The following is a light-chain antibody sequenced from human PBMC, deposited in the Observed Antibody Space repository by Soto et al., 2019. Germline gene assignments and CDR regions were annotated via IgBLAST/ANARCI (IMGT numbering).Light chain of an antibody. CDR2: DVS. CDR3: CSYAGGHTSLL. CDR1: SSDVGGYNY. V-gene: IGLV2-11*01. Sequence: QSALTQPRSVSGSPGQSVTISCTGTSSDVGGYNYVSWYQQHPGTVPKLMIYDVSNRPSGVPDRFSGSKSGNTASLTISGLQAEDEADYSCCSYAGGHTSLLFGGGTKVTVL. J-gene: IGLJ2*01.